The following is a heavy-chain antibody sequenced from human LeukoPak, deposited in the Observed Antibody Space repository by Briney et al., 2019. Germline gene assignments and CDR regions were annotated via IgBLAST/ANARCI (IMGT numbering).Heavy chain of an antibody. Sequence: GGSLRLSCEASGFTFSDYSMNWVRQAPGEGLEWLPYITSTSDTIYYADSVKGRFTSSRDNAKNSVYPQMNSLRAEDTAVYYCARSSGYPFFDYWGQGTLVTVSS. J-gene: IGHJ4*02. CDR2: ITSTSDTI. D-gene: IGHD3-22*01. CDR3: ARSSGYPFFDY. V-gene: IGHV3-48*01. CDR1: GFTFSDYS.